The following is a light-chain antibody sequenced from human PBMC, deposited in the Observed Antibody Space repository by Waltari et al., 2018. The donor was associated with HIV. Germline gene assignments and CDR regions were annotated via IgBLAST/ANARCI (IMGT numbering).Light chain of an antibody. CDR2: GVS. Sequence: DIVLTQSPGTLSLSPGERATLSCRASQSVSRDYLAWYQQKPGQAPRLLIYGVSSRATGIPDRFSGSGSGTEFTLTISRLEPEDVAVYYCQQHPITFGQGTRLEIK. CDR1: QSVSRDY. V-gene: IGKV3-20*01. J-gene: IGKJ5*01. CDR3: QQHPIT.